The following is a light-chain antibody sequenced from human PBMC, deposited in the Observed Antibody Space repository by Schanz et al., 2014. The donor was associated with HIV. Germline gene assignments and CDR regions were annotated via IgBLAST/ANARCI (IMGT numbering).Light chain of an antibody. CDR3: CSYAGSSTPVV. Sequence: QSALTQPASVSGSPGQSITISCTGTSSGVGSYKRVSWYQQHPGKVPKLMICEVSKRPSGVSNRFSGSKSGNTASLTISGLQAEDEADCYCCSYAGSSTPVVFGGGTKLTVL. V-gene: IGLV2-23*02. CDR2: EVS. CDR1: SSGVGSYKR. J-gene: IGLJ2*01.